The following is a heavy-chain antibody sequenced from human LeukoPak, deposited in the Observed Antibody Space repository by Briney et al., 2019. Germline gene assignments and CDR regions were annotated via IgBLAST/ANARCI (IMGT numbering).Heavy chain of an antibody. J-gene: IGHJ4*02. CDR1: GGSFSGYY. CDR3: ARSSYDYYDSSGYFDY. D-gene: IGHD3-22*01. CDR2: INHSGST. V-gene: IGHV4-34*01. Sequence: SETLSLTCAVYGGSFSGYYWSWIRQPPGKGLEWIGEINHSGSTNYNPSLKSRVTISVDTSKNQFSLKLSSVTAADTAVYYCARSSYDYYDSSGYFDYWGQGTLVTVSS.